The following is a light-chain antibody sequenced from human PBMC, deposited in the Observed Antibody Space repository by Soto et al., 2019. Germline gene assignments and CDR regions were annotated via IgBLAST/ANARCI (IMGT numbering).Light chain of an antibody. CDR1: QDIGSD. V-gene: IGKV1-13*02. Sequence: ALQLTQSPSSLSASVGDRVTITCRASQDIGSDLAWYQQKPGTPPKLLIYDASTLEGGVASAFGGSGSGTDFTLTISSLQPEDSATYFCQQFRGYPETFGQGTKVEI. CDR2: DAS. J-gene: IGKJ1*01. CDR3: QQFRGYPET.